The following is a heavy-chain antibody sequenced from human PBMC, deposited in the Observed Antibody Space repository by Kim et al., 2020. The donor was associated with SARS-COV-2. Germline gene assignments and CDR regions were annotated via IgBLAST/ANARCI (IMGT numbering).Heavy chain of an antibody. D-gene: IGHD6-19*01. J-gene: IGHJ4*02. Sequence: ADSVKGRFTNSRDNAKNTLYLQLNSLRAEDTAVYYCARRHFSSGWYYFDYWGQGTLVTVSS. CDR3: ARRHFSSGWYYFDY. V-gene: IGHV3-74*01.